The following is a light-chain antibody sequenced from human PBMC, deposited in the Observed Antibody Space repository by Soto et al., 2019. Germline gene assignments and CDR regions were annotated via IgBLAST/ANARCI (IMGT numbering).Light chain of an antibody. CDR2: KAS. J-gene: IGKJ4*01. V-gene: IGKV1-5*03. Sequence: DIQMTQSPSTLSASVGDRVTITCRARQSISIWLAWYQQKPGKAPKLLIYKASSLESGVPSRFSGSGSETEFSLTIRALQPEDFATYYCQQLSRYPLTFGGGTKVDIK. CDR1: QSISIW. CDR3: QQLSRYPLT.